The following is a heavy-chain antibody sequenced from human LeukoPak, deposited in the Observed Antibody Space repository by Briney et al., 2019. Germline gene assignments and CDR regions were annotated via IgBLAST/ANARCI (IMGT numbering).Heavy chain of an antibody. CDR2: INPNSGGT. D-gene: IGHD7-27*01. Sequence: ASVKVSCKASGYTFTGYYMHWVRQAPGQGLEWMGWINPNSGGTNIPQKFQGRVTMTRDTSISTAYMELSRLTSDDTAAYYCAGGKISGDDFDFWGQGTLVTVSS. CDR3: AGGKISGDDFDF. J-gene: IGHJ4*02. V-gene: IGHV1-2*02. CDR1: GYTFTGYY.